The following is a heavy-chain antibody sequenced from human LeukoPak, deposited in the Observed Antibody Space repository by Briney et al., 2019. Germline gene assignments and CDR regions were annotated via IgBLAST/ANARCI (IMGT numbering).Heavy chain of an antibody. D-gene: IGHD3-10*01. CDR2: IKQGGSDK. CDR1: GFTFSSYW. CDR3: ARDRPSQADSTRIWFGELRAFDI. Sequence: GGSLRLSCTASGFTFSSYWMSWVRQAPGKGLEWVASIKQGGSDKFYVASVKGRFTISRDNAKNSLYLQMNSLRAEDTAVYYCARDRPSQADSTRIWFGELRAFDIWGQGTMVTVSS. V-gene: IGHV3-7*01. J-gene: IGHJ3*02.